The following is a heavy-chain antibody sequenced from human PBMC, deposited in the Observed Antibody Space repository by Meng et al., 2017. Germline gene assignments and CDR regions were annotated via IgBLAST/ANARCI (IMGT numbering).Heavy chain of an antibody. CDR1: GFTFSSYW. CDR3: ARVKLVRGFYYGMDV. Sequence: GESLKISCAASGFTFSSYWMQWVRQAPGKGLVWVSRINSDGSSTSYADSVKGRFTISRDNAKNTLYLQMNSLRAEDTAVYYCARVKLVRGFYYGMDVWGQGTTVTVSS. V-gene: IGHV3-74*01. CDR2: INSDGSST. J-gene: IGHJ6*02. D-gene: IGHD3-10*01.